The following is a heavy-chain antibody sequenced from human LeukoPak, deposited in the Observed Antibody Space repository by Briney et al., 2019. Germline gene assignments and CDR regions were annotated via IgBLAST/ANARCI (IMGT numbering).Heavy chain of an antibody. CDR1: GGSISSYY. D-gene: IGHD3-10*01. CDR3: ASGLWFGELLSFS. Sequence: SETLSLTCTVSGGSISSYYWSWVRQPAGRGREWIWRIYTSGSTNYNPSLQGRVTMSVDTSKNQFSLKLSSVTAADTAVYYCASGLWFGELLSFSWGQGTLVTVSS. J-gene: IGHJ5*02. V-gene: IGHV4-4*07. CDR2: IYTSGST.